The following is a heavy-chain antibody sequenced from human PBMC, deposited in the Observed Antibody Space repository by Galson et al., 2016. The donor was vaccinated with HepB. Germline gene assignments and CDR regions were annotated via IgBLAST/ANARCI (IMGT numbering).Heavy chain of an antibody. V-gene: IGHV6-1*01. CDR1: GDSVSSDVGV. CDR2: TYYRSHWYY. J-gene: IGHJ4*02. D-gene: IGHD1-14*01. CDR3: ARDAPGSSYFDC. Sequence: CAISGDSVSSDVGVWNWIRQSPSRGLEWLGRTYYRSHWYYDYTVAVKTRLVINPDTSRNQFSLQLSSVTPDDTAVYWCARDAPGSSYFDCWGQGTLVTVSS.